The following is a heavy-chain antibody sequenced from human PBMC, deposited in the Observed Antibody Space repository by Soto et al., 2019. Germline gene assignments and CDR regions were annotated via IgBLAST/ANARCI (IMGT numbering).Heavy chain of an antibody. D-gene: IGHD4-17*01. V-gene: IGHV3-9*01. CDR3: AKDKWTTVTPDFDY. Sequence: GGSLRLSCAASGFTFDDYAMHWVRQAPGKGLEWVSGISWNSGSIGYADSVKGRFTISRDNAKNSLYLQMNSLRAEDTALYYCAKDKWTTVTPDFDYWGQGTLVTVSS. CDR2: ISWNSGSI. CDR1: GFTFDDYA. J-gene: IGHJ4*02.